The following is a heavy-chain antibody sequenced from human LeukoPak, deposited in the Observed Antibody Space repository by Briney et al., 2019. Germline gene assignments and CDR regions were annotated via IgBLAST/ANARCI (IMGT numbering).Heavy chain of an antibody. J-gene: IGHJ4*02. D-gene: IGHD3-9*01. CDR1: GFTFSSYG. V-gene: IGHV3-30*02. Sequence: GGSLRLSCAASGFTFSSYGMHWVRQDPGKGLEWVAFIRYDGSNKYYADSAKGRFTISRDNSKNTLYLQMNSLRAEDTAVHYCARGDDILTGYPDYWGQGTLVTVSS. CDR2: IRYDGSNK. CDR3: ARGDDILTGYPDY.